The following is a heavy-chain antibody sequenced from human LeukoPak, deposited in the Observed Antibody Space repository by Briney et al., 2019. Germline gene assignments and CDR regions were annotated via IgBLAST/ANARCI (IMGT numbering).Heavy chain of an antibody. CDR3: AKSGGYGLIDY. CDR1: GGSISSGGYS. J-gene: IGHJ4*02. D-gene: IGHD1-26*01. CDR2: IYYSGST. V-gene: IGHV4-30-4*07. Sequence: PSQTLSLTCAVSGGSISSGGYSWSWIRQPPGKGLEWIGYIYYSGSTYYNPSLKSRVTISVDTSKNQFSLKLNSVTAADTAMYYCAKSGGYGLIDYWGQGTRVTVSS.